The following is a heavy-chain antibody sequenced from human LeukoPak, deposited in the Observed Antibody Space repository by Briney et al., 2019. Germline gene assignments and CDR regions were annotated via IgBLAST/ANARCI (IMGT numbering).Heavy chain of an antibody. CDR3: ARGGTFVSDY. CDR1: GFTFSTFW. CDR2: INQDGSEK. V-gene: IGHV3-7*01. Sequence: GSLRLSCAASGFTFSTFWMSWVRQAPGKGLEWVANINQDGSEKYYVGSMKGRFTVSRDNAKNSPYLQMDSLRAEDTAVYYCARGGTFVSDYWGQGTLVTVSS. J-gene: IGHJ4*02. D-gene: IGHD1-1*01.